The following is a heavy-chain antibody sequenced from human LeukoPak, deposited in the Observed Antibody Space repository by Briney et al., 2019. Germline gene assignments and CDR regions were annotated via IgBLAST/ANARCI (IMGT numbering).Heavy chain of an antibody. Sequence: GSLRLSCAASGFTFSSYWMSWVRQAPGKGLEWVANIKQDGSVQFYMDSLKGRFSVSRDNAKNSLYLQMNGLRAEDTAVYYCAKDGGPWVSAHWGDSWGRGTLVTVSS. CDR1: GFTFSSYW. D-gene: IGHD7-27*01. CDR3: AKDGGPWVSAHWGDS. CDR2: IKQDGSVQ. J-gene: IGHJ4*02. V-gene: IGHV3-7*03.